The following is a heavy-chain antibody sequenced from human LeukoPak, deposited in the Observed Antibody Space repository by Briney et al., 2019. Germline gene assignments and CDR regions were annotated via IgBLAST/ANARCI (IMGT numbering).Heavy chain of an antibody. CDR2: IYYSGST. CDR1: GGSISSSSYY. CDR3: ARTRIAAPYNWFDP. D-gene: IGHD2-15*01. V-gene: IGHV4-39*01. Sequence: PSETLSLTCTVSGGSISSSSYYWGWIRQPPGKGLEWIGSIYYSGSTYYNPSLKSRVTISVDTSKNQFSLKLSSVTVADTAVYYCARTRIAAPYNWFDPWGQGTLVTVSS. J-gene: IGHJ5*02.